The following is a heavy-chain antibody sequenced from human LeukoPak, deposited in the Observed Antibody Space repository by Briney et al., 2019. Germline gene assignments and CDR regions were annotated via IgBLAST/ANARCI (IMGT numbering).Heavy chain of an antibody. J-gene: IGHJ6*02. CDR2: ISSSSSSYI. D-gene: IGHD1-26*01. CDR3: AREPRWVSYYGMDV. CDR1: GFTFSSYS. Sequence: GGSLRLSCAASGFTFSSYSMNWVRQAPGKGLEWVSSISSSSSSYIYYADSVKGRFTISRDNAKNSLYLQMNSLRAEDTAVYYCAREPRWVSYYGMDVWGQGTTVTVSS. V-gene: IGHV3-21*01.